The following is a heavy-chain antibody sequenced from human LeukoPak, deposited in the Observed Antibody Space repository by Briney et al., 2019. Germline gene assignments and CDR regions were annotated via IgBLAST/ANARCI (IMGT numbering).Heavy chain of an antibody. D-gene: IGHD4-23*01. Sequence: ASVKVSCKASGYTFTSYYMHWVRQAPGQGLEWMGIINPSGGSTSYAQKFQGRVTMTRDTSTSTAYMELSRLSSDDTAVYYCARHPGKVTNDWYFDLWGRGTLVTVSS. CDR1: GYTFTSYY. V-gene: IGHV1-46*01. CDR3: ARHPGKVTNDWYFDL. J-gene: IGHJ2*01. CDR2: INPSGGST.